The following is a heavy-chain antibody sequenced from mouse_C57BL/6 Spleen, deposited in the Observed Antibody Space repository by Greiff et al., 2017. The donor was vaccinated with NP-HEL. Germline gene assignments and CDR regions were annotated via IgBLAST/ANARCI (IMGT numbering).Heavy chain of an antibody. D-gene: IGHD2-4*01. Sequence: EVMLVESGGDLVKPGGSLKLSCAASGFTFSSYGMSWVRQTPDKRLEWVATISSGGSYTYYPDSVKGRFTISRDNAKNTLYLQMSSLKPEDTAMYYCARSDDYDVEAWFAYWGQGTLVTVSA. CDR2: ISSGGSYT. V-gene: IGHV5-6*02. CDR3: ARSDDYDVEAWFAY. CDR1: GFTFSSYG. J-gene: IGHJ3*01.